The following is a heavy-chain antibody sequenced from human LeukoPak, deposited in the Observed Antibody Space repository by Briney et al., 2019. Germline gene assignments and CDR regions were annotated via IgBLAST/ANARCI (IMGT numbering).Heavy chain of an antibody. CDR3: ARVTNSDYGADFDY. J-gene: IGHJ4*02. CDR2: ISSSGSTI. D-gene: IGHD4-17*01. Sequence: GGSLRLSCAASGFTFSDYYMSWIRQAPGKGLEWVSYISSSGSTIYYADSVKGRFTISRDNTKNSLYLQMNSLRAEDTAVYYCARVTNSDYGADFDYWGQGTLVTVSS. V-gene: IGHV3-11*04. CDR1: GFTFSDYY.